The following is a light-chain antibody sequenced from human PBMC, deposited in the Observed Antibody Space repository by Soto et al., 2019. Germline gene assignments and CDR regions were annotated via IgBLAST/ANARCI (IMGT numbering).Light chain of an antibody. V-gene: IGLV2-14*03. CDR2: DVS. Sequence: QSVLTQPDSVSGSPGQSIAISCTGSSSDVGGYNFVSWYQQHPGKAPKLMIYDVSNRPSGVSNRFSGSKSGNTASLTISGLQTEDEADYYCSSYTTSTTLYVFGTGTKQTVL. J-gene: IGLJ1*01. CDR3: SSYTTSTTLYV. CDR1: SSDVGGYNF.